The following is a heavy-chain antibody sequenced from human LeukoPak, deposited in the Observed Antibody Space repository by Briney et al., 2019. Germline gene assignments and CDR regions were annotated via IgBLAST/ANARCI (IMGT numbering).Heavy chain of an antibody. V-gene: IGHV3-15*01. J-gene: IGHJ4*02. CDR2: IKSKTDGGTT. Sequence: GWSLRLSCAASGFTFSNAWMSWVRQAPGKGLEWVGHIKSKTDGGTTDYAAPVKGRFTISRDDSKNALYMQMNSLRAEDTAVYYCARYFDWGQGTLVTVSS. D-gene: IGHD3-9*01. CDR3: ARYFD. CDR1: GFTFSNAW.